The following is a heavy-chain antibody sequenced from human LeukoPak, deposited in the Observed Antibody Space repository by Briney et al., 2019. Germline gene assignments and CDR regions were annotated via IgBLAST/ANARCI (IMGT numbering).Heavy chain of an antibody. V-gene: IGHV3-21*01. J-gene: IGHJ4*01. CDR2: INTRSYI. Sequence: GGSLRLSCAASGFTFSSYSMNWVRQAPGKGLEWVSSINTRSYIYSADSVKGRFTISRDNDKNSVYLQMNSLRAEDTAVYYCAREGGYCYGASCRFFDSWGHGTLLTVSS. CDR3: AREGGYCYGASCRFFDS. D-gene: IGHD2-15*01. CDR1: GFTFSSYS.